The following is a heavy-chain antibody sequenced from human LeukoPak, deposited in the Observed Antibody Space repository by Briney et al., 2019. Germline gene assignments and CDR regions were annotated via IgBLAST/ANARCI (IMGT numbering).Heavy chain of an antibody. V-gene: IGHV4-59*11. Sequence: SETLSLTCSVSGGSIKSHYYTWIRQSPGKGLEWIGYVYYSGTTSYNPSLESRVSISDDTSKNQVFLWLTSVTAADTAVYYCATSLYGDYEADYWGPGILVTVSS. J-gene: IGHJ4*02. CDR3: ATSLYGDYEADY. CDR2: VYYSGTT. D-gene: IGHD5-12*01. CDR1: GGSIKSHY.